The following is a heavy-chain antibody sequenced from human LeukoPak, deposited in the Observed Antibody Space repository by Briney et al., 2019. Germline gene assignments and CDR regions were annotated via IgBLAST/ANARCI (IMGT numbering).Heavy chain of an antibody. J-gene: IGHJ4*02. CDR2: IYYSGTT. CDR1: AGSISLYNTYY. D-gene: IGHD3-10*01. V-gene: IGHV4-59*01. Sequence: SETLSLTCTVSAGSISLYNTYYWNWIRQSPGKGLEWIGYIYYSGTTSYNPSLKSRVTISVDTFRNQFSLQLTSVTAADTAIYYCAKSAYYGASDYSGQGTLVTASS. CDR3: AKSAYYGASDY.